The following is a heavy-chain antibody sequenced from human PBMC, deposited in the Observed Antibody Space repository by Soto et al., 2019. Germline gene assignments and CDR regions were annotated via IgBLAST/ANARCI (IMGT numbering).Heavy chain of an antibody. Sequence: GGSLRLSCAASGFTFSSYGMHWVRQAPGKGLEWVAVTSYDGSNRYYADSVKGRFTISRDNSKNTLYLQMNSLRAEDTAVYYCAKSSYYDSSGPWGYFDYWGQGTLVTVSS. D-gene: IGHD3-22*01. CDR2: TSYDGSNR. J-gene: IGHJ4*02. V-gene: IGHV3-30*18. CDR3: AKSSYYDSSGPWGYFDY. CDR1: GFTFSSYG.